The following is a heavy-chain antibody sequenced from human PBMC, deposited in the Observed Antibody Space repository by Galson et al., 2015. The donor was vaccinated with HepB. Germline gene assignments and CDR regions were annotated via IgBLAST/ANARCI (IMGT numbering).Heavy chain of an antibody. CDR1: GVTFGDYF. J-gene: IGHJ4*02. Sequence: SLRLSCAASGVTFGDYFMSWIRQAPGKGLQWVSYISGNSNFTDYTGSVKGRFTISRDNAKNSLFLQMNSLRVEDTAVYYCARQVRPGLGATAYWGQGTLVTVSS. CDR3: ARQVRPGLGATAY. D-gene: IGHD1-26*01. CDR2: ISGNSNFT. V-gene: IGHV3-11*06.